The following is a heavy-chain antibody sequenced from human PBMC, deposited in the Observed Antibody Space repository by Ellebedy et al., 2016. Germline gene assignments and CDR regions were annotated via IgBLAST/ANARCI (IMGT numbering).Heavy chain of an antibody. V-gene: IGHV1-18*04. CDR2: ISAYNGNT. CDR3: ARDDSSGQNWPYYYYGMDV. Sequence: ASVKVSXXASGYTFTSYYMHWVRQAPGQGLEWMGWISAYNGNTNYAQKLQGRVTMTTDTSTSTAYMELRSLRSDDTAVYYCARDDSSGQNWPYYYYGMDVWGQGTTVTVSS. J-gene: IGHJ6*02. CDR1: GYTFTSYY. D-gene: IGHD3-22*01.